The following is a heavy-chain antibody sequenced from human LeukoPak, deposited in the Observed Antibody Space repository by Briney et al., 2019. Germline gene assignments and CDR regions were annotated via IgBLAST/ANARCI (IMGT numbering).Heavy chain of an antibody. CDR2: IYPGDSDT. J-gene: IGHJ4*02. CDR3: ARREGGWYLDY. D-gene: IGHD6-19*01. Sequence: GASLKISCKGSGYSFANYWIGWVGQMPGKGLEWMGIIYPGDSDTRYSPSFQGQVTISADKSISTAYLQWSSLKASETAMYYCARREGGWYLDYWGQGTLVTVSS. CDR1: GYSFANYW. V-gene: IGHV5-51*01.